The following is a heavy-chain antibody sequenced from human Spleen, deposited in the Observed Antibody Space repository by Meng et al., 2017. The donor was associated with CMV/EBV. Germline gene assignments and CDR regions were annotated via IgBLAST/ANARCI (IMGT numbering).Heavy chain of an antibody. CDR1: GFTFSSHA. D-gene: IGHD6-19*01. Sequence: HRVECWGCLVQPGRSMRLSFGASGFTFSSHAMPWVRKAPRMGLGWVAVISYDGSIKYYGDSLKGRFPISRDNSKNTLYLKINSLRAEDTAVYYCARAGIAVAGTGTFDYCGQGTLVTVSS. CDR3: ARAGIAVAGTGTFDY. J-gene: IGHJ4*02. CDR2: ISYDGSIK. V-gene: IGHV3-30-3*01.